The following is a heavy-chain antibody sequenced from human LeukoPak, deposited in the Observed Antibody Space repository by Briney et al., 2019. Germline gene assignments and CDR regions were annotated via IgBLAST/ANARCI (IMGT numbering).Heavy chain of an antibody. J-gene: IGHJ3*02. Sequence: GGSLRLSCAASGFTFSNAWMSWVRQAPGKGLEWVGRIKSKTDGGTPEYAAPVKRRFTISSDDSNNQLYLQMNRLKNEDPAVYYCTTSTYYDFWSGYYAFDIWGQGTMVTVSS. CDR2: IKSKTDGGTP. CDR1: GFTFSNAW. V-gene: IGHV3-15*01. CDR3: TTSTYYDFWSGYYAFDI. D-gene: IGHD3-3*01.